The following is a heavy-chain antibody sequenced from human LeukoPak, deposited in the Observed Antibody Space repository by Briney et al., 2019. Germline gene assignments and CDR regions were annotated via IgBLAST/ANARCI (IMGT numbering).Heavy chain of an antibody. CDR1: GFTFSSYA. CDR3: ARTYDFWSGYEYYFDY. CDR2: ISYDGSNK. V-gene: IGHV3-30-3*01. Sequence: GRSLRLSCAASGFTFSSYAMHWVRQAPGKGLEWVAVISYDGSNKYYADSVKGRFTISRDNSKNTLYLQMNSLRAEDTAVYYCARTYDFWSGYEYYFDYWGQGTLVTVSS. D-gene: IGHD3-3*01. J-gene: IGHJ4*02.